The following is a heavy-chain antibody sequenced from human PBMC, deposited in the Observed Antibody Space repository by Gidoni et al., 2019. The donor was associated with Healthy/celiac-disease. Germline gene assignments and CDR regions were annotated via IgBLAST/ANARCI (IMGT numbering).Heavy chain of an antibody. CDR1: GFSLSTSGVG. V-gene: IGHV2-5*02. CDR3: ARPYYDILTGKSGYFDY. D-gene: IGHD3-9*01. CDR2: IYLDDDK. Sequence: QLTLKESGPTLVKPTQTLSLTCTFSGFSLSTSGVGVGWIRQPPGKALEWPALIYLDDDKRYSPSLKSRLTITKDTSKNQVVLTMTNMDPVDTATYYCARPYYDILTGKSGYFDYWGQGTLVTVSS. J-gene: IGHJ4*02.